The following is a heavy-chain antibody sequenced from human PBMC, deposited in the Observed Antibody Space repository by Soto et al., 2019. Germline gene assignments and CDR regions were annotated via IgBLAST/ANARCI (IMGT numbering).Heavy chain of an antibody. D-gene: IGHD1-26*01. CDR2: IDPSDSYT. Sequence: GESLKISCKGSGYSFTSYWISWVRQMPGKGLEWMGRIDPSDSYTNYSPSFQGHVTISADKSISTAYLQWSSLKASDTAMYYCATRVGATNIYYGMDVWGQGTTVTVS. CDR3: ATRVGATNIYYGMDV. V-gene: IGHV5-10-1*01. J-gene: IGHJ6*02. CDR1: GYSFTSYW.